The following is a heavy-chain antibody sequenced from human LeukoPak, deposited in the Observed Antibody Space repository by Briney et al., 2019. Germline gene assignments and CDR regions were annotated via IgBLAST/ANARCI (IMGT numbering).Heavy chain of an antibody. D-gene: IGHD6-13*01. CDR2: IYSGGET. V-gene: IGHV3-66*01. CDR1: GVSVSSNF. Sequence: GGSLRLSCAASGVSVSSNFMIWVRQAPGKGLEWVSLIYSGGETSYADSVKGRFSISRDNAKNSLYLQMNSLRAEDTAVYYCARDRGSGSSSTDYWGQGTLVTVSS. J-gene: IGHJ4*02. CDR3: ARDRGSGSSSTDY.